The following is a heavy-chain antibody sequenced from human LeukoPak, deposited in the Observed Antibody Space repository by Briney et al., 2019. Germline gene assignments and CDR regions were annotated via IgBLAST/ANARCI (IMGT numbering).Heavy chain of an antibody. D-gene: IGHD1-1*01. Sequence: ASVKVSCKASGGTFSSYAISWVRQAPGQGLEWMGGIIPIFGTANYAQKFQGRVTITADESTSTAYMELSSLRSEDTAVYYCARPLPLGGVTTTGGYYYYGMDVWGQGTTVTVSS. J-gene: IGHJ6*02. CDR1: GGTFSSYA. CDR2: IIPIFGTA. CDR3: ARPLPLGGVTTTGGYYYYGMDV. V-gene: IGHV1-69*13.